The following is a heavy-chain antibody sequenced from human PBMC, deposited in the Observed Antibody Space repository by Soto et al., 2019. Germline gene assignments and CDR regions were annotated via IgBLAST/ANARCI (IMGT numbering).Heavy chain of an antibody. CDR2: TYPSGTT. V-gene: IGHV4-4*02. CDR1: GDSINNSHW. D-gene: IGHD2-2*01. CDR3: AREVNTSPARGPNWFDP. J-gene: IGHJ5*02. Sequence: QVQLQESGPGLVQPSGTLSLTCAVSGDSINNSHWWSWVRQTPRKGLEWIGETYPSGTTNYNPSRKPGVTISIDKSKKQLSLRMNCVTAADTAVYYCAREVNTSPARGPNWFDPWGQGSLVSVSS.